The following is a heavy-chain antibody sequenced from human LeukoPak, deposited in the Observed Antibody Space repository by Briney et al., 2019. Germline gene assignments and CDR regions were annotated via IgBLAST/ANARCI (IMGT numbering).Heavy chain of an antibody. D-gene: IGHD3-22*01. CDR3: ARERYYYDSSGYRRSEYFDY. CDR2: ISAYHGNT. CDR1: GYTFTSHG. J-gene: IGHJ4*02. Sequence: ASVKVSCKASGYTFTSHGISWVGQAPGQGLEWMGWISAYHGNTNYAQKLQGRVTMTTDTSTSTAYMELRSLRSDDTAVYYCARERYYYDSSGYRRSEYFDYWGQGTLVTVSS. V-gene: IGHV1-18*01.